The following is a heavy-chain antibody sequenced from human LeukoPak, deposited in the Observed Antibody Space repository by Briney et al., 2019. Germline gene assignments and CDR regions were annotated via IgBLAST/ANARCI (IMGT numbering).Heavy chain of an antibody. J-gene: IGHJ4*02. D-gene: IGHD3-22*01. CDR2: ISSSSSTI. Sequence: SGGSLRLSCAASGFTFSSYSMNWVRQAPGKGLEWVSYISSSSSTIYYADSVKGRFTISRDNAKNSLYLQMNSLRAEDTAVYYCARDEEGGYYYDSSGYPFDYWGQGTLVTVSS. CDR3: ARDEEGGYYYDSSGYPFDY. CDR1: GFTFSSYS. V-gene: IGHV3-48*01.